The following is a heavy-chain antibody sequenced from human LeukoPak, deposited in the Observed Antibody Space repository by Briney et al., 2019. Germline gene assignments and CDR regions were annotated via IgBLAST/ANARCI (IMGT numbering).Heavy chain of an antibody. V-gene: IGHV3-33*01. CDR2: IWYDGSNK. CDR3: ARVSTPRGPLRYFDWLPDY. Sequence: GRSLRLSCAASGFTFSSYGMHWVRRAPGKGLEWVAVIWYDGSNKYYADSVKGRFTISRDNSKNTLYLQMNSLRAEDTAVYYCARVSTPRGPLRYFDWLPDYWGQGTLVTVSS. D-gene: IGHD3-9*01. J-gene: IGHJ4*02. CDR1: GFTFSSYG.